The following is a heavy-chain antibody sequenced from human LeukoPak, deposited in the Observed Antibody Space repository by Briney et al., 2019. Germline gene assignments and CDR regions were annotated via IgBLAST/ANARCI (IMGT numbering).Heavy chain of an antibody. CDR1: GGSFSGYY. CDR2: INHSGST. V-gene: IGHV4-34*01. Sequence: PSETLSLTCAVYGGSFSGYYWSWIRQPPGKGLEWIGEINHSGSTNYNPSLKSRVTISVDTSKNQFSLKLSSVTAADTAVYYCARGGTATVIEGDWFDPWGQGTLVTVSS. D-gene: IGHD5-18*01. CDR3: ARGGTATVIEGDWFDP. J-gene: IGHJ5*02.